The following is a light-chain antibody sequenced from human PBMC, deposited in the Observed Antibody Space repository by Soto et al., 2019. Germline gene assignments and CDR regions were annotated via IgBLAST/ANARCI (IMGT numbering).Light chain of an antibody. CDR1: QSVSSN. CDR2: DAS. Sequence: EIVMTQSPATLSVPPGERATLSCRASQSVSSNLAWYQQKLGQAPRLLIYDASTRATGIPARFSGSGSGTEFTLTISSLQSEDFAVYYCQQYYDWPITFGQGTRLEIK. J-gene: IGKJ5*01. CDR3: QQYYDWPIT. V-gene: IGKV3-15*01.